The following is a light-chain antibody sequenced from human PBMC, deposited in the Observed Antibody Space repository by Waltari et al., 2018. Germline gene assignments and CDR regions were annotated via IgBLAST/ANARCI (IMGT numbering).Light chain of an antibody. V-gene: IGLV1-40*01. CDR1: SSNIGPGYD. CDR2: PNS. Sequence: QSVLTQPPSVSGAPGLRVTIPCTGSSSNIGPGYDVHWYQQLPGTAPKLLIYPNSKRPSGVPDRFSGSKSGTSASLAITGLQAEDEADYYCQSYDSSLSAHVVFGGGTKLTVL. J-gene: IGLJ2*01. CDR3: QSYDSSLSAHVV.